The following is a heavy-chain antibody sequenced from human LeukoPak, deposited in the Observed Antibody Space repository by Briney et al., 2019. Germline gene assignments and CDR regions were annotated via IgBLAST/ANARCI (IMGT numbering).Heavy chain of an antibody. J-gene: IGHJ5*02. CDR2: IYYSGST. D-gene: IGHD2-2*03. Sequence: PSETLSLTCTVSGGSISSGDYYWSWIRQPPGKGLEWIGYIYYSGSTYYNPSLKSRVTISVDTSKNQFSLKLSSVTAADTAVYYCARGLGYCSSTSCYFYWFDPRGQGTLVTVSS. CDR3: ARGLGYCSSTSCYFYWFDP. CDR1: GGSISSGDYY. V-gene: IGHV4-30-4*08.